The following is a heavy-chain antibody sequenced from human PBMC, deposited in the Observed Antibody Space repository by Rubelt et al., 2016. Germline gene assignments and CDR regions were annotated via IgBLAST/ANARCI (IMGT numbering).Heavy chain of an antibody. Sequence: EVQLVESGGGLVEPGESLRLSCTVSGFTFSKAWMNWVRQAPGKGLEWVGRIKSETAGGTTDSAALVKGRFTISRDDAKKMLYLQMNNLKIEDTAVDYCTALEPVITSFGVRTEGMDVWGQGTTVTVSS. V-gene: IGHV3-15*01. J-gene: IGHJ6*02. D-gene: IGHD3-3*01. CDR3: TALEPVITSFGVRTEGMDV. CDR2: IKSETAGGTT. CDR1: GFTFSKAW.